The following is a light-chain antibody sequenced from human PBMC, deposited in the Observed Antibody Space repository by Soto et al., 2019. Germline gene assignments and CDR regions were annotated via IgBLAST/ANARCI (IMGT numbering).Light chain of an antibody. J-gene: IGKJ1*01. CDR2: LGS. Sequence: DIVMTQSPLSLPVTPGEPASISCRSSQSLLHSNGYNYLDWYLQKPGQSPQLLIYLGSNRASGVPDRFSGSGLGTDFTMKISRVEAEDVGVYYCMQALQTQWTFGQGTKVEIK. CDR3: MQALQTQWT. V-gene: IGKV2-28*01. CDR1: QSLLHSNGYNY.